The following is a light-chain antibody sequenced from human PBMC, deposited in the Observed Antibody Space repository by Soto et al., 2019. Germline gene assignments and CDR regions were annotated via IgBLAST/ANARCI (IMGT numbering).Light chain of an antibody. V-gene: IGKV3-15*01. CDR1: QSVSDK. CDR2: RAS. Sequence: PGERVTLSCRASQSVSDKLAWYQQKPGQGPRLLVYRASTRTLGIPARFSGSESGTEFTLTISSLQSEDFAIYYCQQYNTWPITFGQGTRLEIK. CDR3: QQYNTWPIT. J-gene: IGKJ5*01.